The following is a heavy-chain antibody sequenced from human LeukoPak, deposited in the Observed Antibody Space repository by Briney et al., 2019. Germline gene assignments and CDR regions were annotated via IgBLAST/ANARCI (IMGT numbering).Heavy chain of an antibody. V-gene: IGHV1-69*01. CDR2: IIPIFGTA. D-gene: IGHD1-26*01. CDR1: GGTFSNYA. J-gene: IGHJ6*02. CDR3: ASKSGATSWPYYGMDV. Sequence: GASVKVSCKASGGTFSNYAINWVRQAPGQGLEWMGGIIPIFGTANYAQKFQGRVTITADESTSTAYMELSSLRSEDTAVYYCASKSGATSWPYYGMDVWGQGTTVTVSS.